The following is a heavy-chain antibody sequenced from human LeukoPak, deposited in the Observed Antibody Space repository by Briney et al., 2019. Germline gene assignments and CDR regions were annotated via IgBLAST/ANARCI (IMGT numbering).Heavy chain of an antibody. CDR1: GFSFSSYN. D-gene: IGHD6-19*01. J-gene: IGHJ4*02. V-gene: IGHV3-21*01. Sequence: GESLRLSCAASGFSFSSYNMNWVRQAPGKGLEWVSSIDTTSAYIHYAGSVKGRFTISRDNAKNSLYLQMNSLSAEDTALYYCARSRRDSDWYIDDYWGQGTLVTVSS. CDR2: IDTTSAYI. CDR3: ARSRRDSDWYIDDY.